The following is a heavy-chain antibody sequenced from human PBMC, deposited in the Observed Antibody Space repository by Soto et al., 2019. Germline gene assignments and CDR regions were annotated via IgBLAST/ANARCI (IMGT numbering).Heavy chain of an antibody. Sequence: ASVKVSCKASGYTFTTYNINWVRQAPGQGLERMGWMNPDSGKAGYAQRFLGRVTMTRNTSINTAYMELSSLRSEDTAVYYCAHLSSDFCNLFDPSSRGTLDIGSS. CDR3: AHLSSDFCNLFDP. D-gene: IGHD3-3*01. CDR2: MNPDSGKA. J-gene: IGHJ5*02. V-gene: IGHV1-8*01. CDR1: GYTFTTYN.